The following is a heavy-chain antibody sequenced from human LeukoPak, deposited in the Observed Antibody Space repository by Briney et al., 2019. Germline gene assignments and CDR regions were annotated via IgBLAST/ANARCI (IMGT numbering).Heavy chain of an antibody. CDR1: GFAVSSKY. CDR2: IYLDGRA. Sequence: GGSLRLSCAASGFAVSSKYMNWVRQAPAKGLEWVTVIYLDGRADYADSVKGRFTISSDNSKNTVYLQMNSLKDEDTAVYYCARDAETSLANWGQGTLVTVSP. J-gene: IGHJ4*02. CDR3: ARDAETSLAN. V-gene: IGHV3-66*01. D-gene: IGHD5-24*01.